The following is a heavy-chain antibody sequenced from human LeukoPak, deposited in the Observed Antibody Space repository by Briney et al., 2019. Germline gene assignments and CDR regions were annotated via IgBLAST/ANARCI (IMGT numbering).Heavy chain of an antibody. J-gene: IGHJ4*02. CDR1: GFTFNSYT. CDR2: IGAGSTPI. V-gene: IGHV3-23*05. Sequence: GGSLRLSCAASGFTFNSYTVSWVRKAPEKGLEWVASIGAGSTPIYYADSVRGRFTISRDSSKNTLYLQMNSLRAEDTAVYYCAKVWRGNYYDYWGQGTLVTVSS. D-gene: IGHD3-22*01. CDR3: AKVWRGNYYDY.